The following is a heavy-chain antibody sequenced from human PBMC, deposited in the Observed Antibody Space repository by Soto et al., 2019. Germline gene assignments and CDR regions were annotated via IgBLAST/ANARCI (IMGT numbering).Heavy chain of an antibody. V-gene: IGHV1-18*01. J-gene: IGHJ4*02. CDR2: ISAYNGNT. CDR3: ARGNSDLKYYDILTGYYIFDY. Sequence: AASVKVSCKASGYTFTSYGISWVRQAPGQGLEWMGWISAYNGNTNYAQKLQGRVTVTTDTSTSTAHMELRSLRSDDTAVYYCARGNSDLKYYDILTGYYIFDYWGQGTLVTVSS. CDR1: GYTFTSYG. D-gene: IGHD3-9*01.